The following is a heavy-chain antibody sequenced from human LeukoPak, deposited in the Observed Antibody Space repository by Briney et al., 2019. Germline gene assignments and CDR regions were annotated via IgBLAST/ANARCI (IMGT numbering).Heavy chain of an antibody. CDR3: ARGRTTVTNDFQH. Sequence: ASVKVSCKTSGYTFTGYYMHWVRQAPGQGLEWMGRINPSSGDTNYAQKFQGRVTMTRDTSISTAYMELSRLTSDDTAVYYCARGRTTVTNDFQHWGQGTLVTVSS. CDR2: INPSSGDT. D-gene: IGHD4-17*01. J-gene: IGHJ1*01. V-gene: IGHV1-2*06. CDR1: GYTFTGYY.